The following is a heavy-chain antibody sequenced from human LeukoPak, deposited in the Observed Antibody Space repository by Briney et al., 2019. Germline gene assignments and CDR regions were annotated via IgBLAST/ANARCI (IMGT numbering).Heavy chain of an antibody. CDR1: GGSFSGYY. CDR3: ARGHTDYYGSGSPG. V-gene: IGHV4-34*01. Sequence: SETLSLTCAVYGGSFSGYYWSWLRQPPGKGLDWIGEINHSGSTNYNPSLTSRVTISVDTSKNQCSLKLSSVTAADTAVYYCARGHTDYYGSGSPGWGQGTLVTV. CDR2: INHSGST. D-gene: IGHD3-10*01. J-gene: IGHJ1*01.